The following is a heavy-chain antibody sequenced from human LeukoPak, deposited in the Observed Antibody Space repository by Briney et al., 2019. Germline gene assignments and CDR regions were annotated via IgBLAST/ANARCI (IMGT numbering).Heavy chain of an antibody. Sequence: GSLRLSCSASGFPFRSYALSWLRQAPGKGLAGVAAVSGTGGSTYYADYLKGRFTSSRDNAKNSLYLQMNSLRVENTAVYYCARGGFFRASVVSCEHCWGQGTLVTVSS. D-gene: IGHD3-3*02. V-gene: IGHV3-23*01. CDR3: ARGGFFRASVVSCEHC. CDR1: GFPFRSYA. CDR2: VSGTGGST. J-gene: IGHJ4*02.